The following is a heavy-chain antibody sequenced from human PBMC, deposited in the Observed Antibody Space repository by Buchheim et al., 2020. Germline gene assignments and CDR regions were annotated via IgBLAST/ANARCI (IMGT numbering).Heavy chain of an antibody. J-gene: IGHJ4*02. CDR3: ASGSGYSYGYGGY. D-gene: IGHD5-18*01. CDR1: GFTFSSYA. V-gene: IGHV3-30*04. CDR2: ISYDGSNK. Sequence: QVQLVESGGGVVQPGRSLRLSCAASGFTFSSYAMHWVRQAPGKGLEWVAVISYDGSNKYYADSVKGRFTISSDNSEHTLYLQMNSLRAEDTAVYYCASGSGYSYGYGGYWGQGTL.